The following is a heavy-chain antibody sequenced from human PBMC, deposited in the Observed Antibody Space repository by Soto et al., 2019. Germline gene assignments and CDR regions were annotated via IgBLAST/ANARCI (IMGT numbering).Heavy chain of an antibody. Sequence: SQTLSLTCAISGDSASSNSAAWNCIRQSPSSGLEWLGRTYYRSKWYNDYAVSVKSRTTINPDTSKNQISLQLNSVTPEDMAVYSCARASGLTLAAACTCLDVWGQGTPVTVSS. V-gene: IGHV6-1*01. J-gene: IGHJ6*02. D-gene: IGHD6-13*01. CDR2: TYYRSKWYN. CDR1: GDSASSNSAA. CDR3: ARASGLTLAAACTCLDV.